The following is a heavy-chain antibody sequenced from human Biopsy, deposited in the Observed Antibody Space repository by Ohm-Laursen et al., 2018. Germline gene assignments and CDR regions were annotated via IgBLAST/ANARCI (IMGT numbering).Heavy chain of an antibody. CDR3: TRGGYYYDSLAYYYWFDP. D-gene: IGHD3-22*01. J-gene: IGHJ5*02. V-gene: IGHV1-2*02. Sequence: GASVKVSCKASGYTFTGYHVHWLRQAPGQGLEWMGWINAKTGDTNYAQKFQGRVTMTRDTSISMAYVDLSSLRSDDTAVYYCTRGGYYYDSLAYYYWFDPWGQGTLVTVSS. CDR1: GYTFTGYH. CDR2: INAKTGDT.